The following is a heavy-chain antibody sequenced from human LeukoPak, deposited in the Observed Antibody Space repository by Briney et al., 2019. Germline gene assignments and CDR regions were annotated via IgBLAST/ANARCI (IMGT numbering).Heavy chain of an antibody. CDR1: GITFTTYS. Sequence: GGSLRLSCAVSGITFTTYSMTWARQAPGKGLEWVSTISGSGVNTYYADSVKGRFTISRDNSKNTLYLQMNSLRAEDTALYFCAKALIATGGYLEHWGQGTLVTVSS. V-gene: IGHV3-23*01. J-gene: IGHJ1*01. CDR2: ISGSGVNT. CDR3: AKALIATGGYLEH. D-gene: IGHD2-21*01.